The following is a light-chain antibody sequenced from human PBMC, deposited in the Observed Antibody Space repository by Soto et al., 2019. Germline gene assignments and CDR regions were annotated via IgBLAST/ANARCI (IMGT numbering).Light chain of an antibody. CDR2: DAS. CDR3: QQRSNWPPT. J-gene: IGKJ4*01. Sequence: IVLTQSPATLSLSPGERATLSCRASQSVSHYLAWYQQRPGQAPRFIMYDASKRAAGIPARFSGSGSGTDFTLTISSLEPEDFAVYYWQQRSNWPPTFGGGTKVEIK. CDR1: QSVSHY. V-gene: IGKV3-11*01.